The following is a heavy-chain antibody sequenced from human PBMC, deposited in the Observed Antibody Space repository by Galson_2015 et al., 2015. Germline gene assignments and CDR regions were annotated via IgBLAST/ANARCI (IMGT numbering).Heavy chain of an antibody. J-gene: IGHJ5*02. CDR3: ARVDYGNWFDP. D-gene: IGHD4-17*01. Sequence: SLRLSCAASGFTFSSYSMNWVRQAPGKGLEWVSYISSSTSTIYYADSVKGRFTISRDNAKNSLYLQMKSLRDEDTAVYYCARVDYGNWFDPWGQGTLVTVSS. V-gene: IGHV3-48*02. CDR1: GFTFSSYS. CDR2: ISSSTSTI.